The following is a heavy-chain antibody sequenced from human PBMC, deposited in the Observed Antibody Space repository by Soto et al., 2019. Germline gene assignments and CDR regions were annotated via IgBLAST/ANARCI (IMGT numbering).Heavy chain of an antibody. V-gene: IGHV3-23*01. CDR3: AKGVLYDYASNYFDY. Sequence: PGGSLRLSCAASGFTFSSYAMSWVRQAPGKGLEWVSVTSGSGDSTYYVASVKGRFTISRDNSKNTLYLQMNSLRVEDTAVYYCAKGVLYDYASNYFDYWGQGTRVTVSS. CDR1: GFTFSSYA. D-gene: IGHD3-16*01. CDR2: TSGSGDST. J-gene: IGHJ4*02.